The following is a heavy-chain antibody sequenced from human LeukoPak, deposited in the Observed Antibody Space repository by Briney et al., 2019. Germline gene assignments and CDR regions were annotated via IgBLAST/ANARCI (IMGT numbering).Heavy chain of an antibody. Sequence: PGGSLRLSCAASGFTFSSYAMSWVRPAPGKGLEWVSAISGRGGSTYYADSVKGRFTISRDNSKNTLYLQMTSLRAEDTAVYYCAKDRSRYRSGWYGGDYWGQGTLVTVSS. CDR2: ISGRGGST. V-gene: IGHV3-23*01. CDR1: GFTFSSYA. J-gene: IGHJ4*02. CDR3: AKDRSRYRSGWYGGDY. D-gene: IGHD6-19*01.